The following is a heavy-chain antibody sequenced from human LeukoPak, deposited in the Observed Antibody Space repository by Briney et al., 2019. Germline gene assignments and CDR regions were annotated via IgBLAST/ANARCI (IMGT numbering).Heavy chain of an antibody. CDR1: GFTFSGSA. J-gene: IGHJ4*02. D-gene: IGHD1-26*01. CDR3: TRREGAQGDY. Sequence: GGSLRLSCAASGFTFSGSAMHWVRQASGKGLEWVGRIRSKADSYATAYAASVKGRFTISRDDSKNTAYLQMNSLKTEDTAVYYCTRREGAQGDYWGQGTLVTVSS. CDR2: IRSKADSYAT. V-gene: IGHV3-73*01.